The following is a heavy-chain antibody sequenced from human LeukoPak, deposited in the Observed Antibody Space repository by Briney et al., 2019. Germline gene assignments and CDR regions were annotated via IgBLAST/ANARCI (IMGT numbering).Heavy chain of an antibody. D-gene: IGHD3-22*01. CDR2: IIPMYGTT. CDR3: ARDRDDSSGYYYGRVLEY. V-gene: IGHV1-69*13. J-gene: IGHJ4*02. Sequence: SVRVSCKASGGTFSRYAISWVRQAPGQGLEWMGGIIPMYGTTNYAQKFQGRVTITADESTSTAYMELSGLRSEDTALYYCARDRDDSSGYYYGRVLEYWGQGTLVTVSS. CDR1: GGTFSRYA.